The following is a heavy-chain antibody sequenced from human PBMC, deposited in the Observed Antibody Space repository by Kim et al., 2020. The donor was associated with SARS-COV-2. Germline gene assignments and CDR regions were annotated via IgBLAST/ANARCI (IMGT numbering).Heavy chain of an antibody. Sequence: NYAQRLQGRVTMTTDTSTSTAYMELRSLRSDDTAVYYCARGIQLWVHFDYWGQGTLVTVSS. J-gene: IGHJ4*02. V-gene: IGHV1-18*01. CDR3: ARGIQLWVHFDY. D-gene: IGHD5-18*01.